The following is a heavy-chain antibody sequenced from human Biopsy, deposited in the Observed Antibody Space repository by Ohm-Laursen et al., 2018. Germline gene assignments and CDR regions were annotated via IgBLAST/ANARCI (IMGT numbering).Heavy chain of an antibody. CDR2: IKWNSGKI. D-gene: IGHD3-10*01. CDR1: GFNLGDYA. J-gene: IGHJ4*02. Sequence: SLRLSCTAFGFNLGDYAMHWVRQVPGKGLEWVSGIKWNSGKIDYADSVKGRFTISRDNAKNSLYLHMNSLRTEDSAFYYCARDTGTMVRGVLYQWGQGTLVTVSS. V-gene: IGHV3-9*01. CDR3: ARDTGTMVRGVLYQ.